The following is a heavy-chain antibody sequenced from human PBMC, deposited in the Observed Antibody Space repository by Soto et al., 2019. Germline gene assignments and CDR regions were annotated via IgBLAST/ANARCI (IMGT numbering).Heavy chain of an antibody. J-gene: IGHJ4*02. Sequence: QVQLVQSGAEVKKSGASVKVSCKSSGYTFTSHDINWVRQATGQGLEWMGWMNPNSGNTGYAQKFQGRVTMTRNTSISTAYMELSSLRSEDTAVYYCARWDYGYYARFDYWGQGTLVTVSS. CDR3: ARWDYGYYARFDY. D-gene: IGHD4-17*01. CDR2: MNPNSGNT. V-gene: IGHV1-8*01. CDR1: GYTFTSHD.